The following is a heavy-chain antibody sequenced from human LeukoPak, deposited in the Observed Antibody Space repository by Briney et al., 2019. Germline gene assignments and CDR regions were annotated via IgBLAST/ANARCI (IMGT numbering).Heavy chain of an antibody. CDR1: GFTFSSYA. Sequence: GGSLRISCAASGFTFSSYAVSWVRQAPGEGLEWVSSISGSGGSTYYADSVKGRFTVSRDNSKNALYLQMNSLRAEDTALYYCAKALVSGNTWPARWFDPWGQGTLVTVSS. D-gene: IGHD5/OR15-5a*01. J-gene: IGHJ5*02. CDR3: AKALVSGNTWPARWFDP. V-gene: IGHV3-23*01. CDR2: ISGSGGST.